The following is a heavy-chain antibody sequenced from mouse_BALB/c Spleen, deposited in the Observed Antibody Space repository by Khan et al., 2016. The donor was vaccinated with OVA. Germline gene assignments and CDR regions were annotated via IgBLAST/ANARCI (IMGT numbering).Heavy chain of an antibody. CDR1: GFTLSRYA. CDR2: ISSGGTYT. V-gene: IGHV5-9-3*01. D-gene: IGHD2-3*01. J-gene: IGHJ4*01. Sequence: AVSGFTLSRYAMSWVRQTPEKRLEWVATISSGGTYTYYPDSVKGRFTISRDNAVNTLYLQMSSLRSEDTAMYYCARSDGYYGRGAMDYWGQGTSVTVSS. CDR3: ARSDGYYGRGAMDY.